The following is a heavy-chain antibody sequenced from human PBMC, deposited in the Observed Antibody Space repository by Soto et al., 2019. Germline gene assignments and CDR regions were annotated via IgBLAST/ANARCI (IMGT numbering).Heavy chain of an antibody. D-gene: IGHD6-19*01. J-gene: IGHJ4*02. CDR3: VRALAVVQE. CDR2: ISHSGST. CDR1: GWTFSGYY. Sequence: SETLSLTCAVYGWTFSGYYCSWVRQPPGKGLEWIGEISHSGSTNYNSSLESRVTISVDTSKNQLFLKLSSVTAADTAVYYCVRALAVVQEWGQGTPVTVS. V-gene: IGHV4-34*01.